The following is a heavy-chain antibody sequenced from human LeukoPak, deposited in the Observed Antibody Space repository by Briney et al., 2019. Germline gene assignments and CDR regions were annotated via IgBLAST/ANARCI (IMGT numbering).Heavy chain of an antibody. Sequence: PGGSLRLSCATSGFTFSSYWMSWVRQAPGKGLEWVADIKEDGSEKYYVDSVKGRFTISRDNAKNSLYLQMNSLRAEDTAVYYCAKDRGYHYDSSGYYRMDAFDIWGQGTMVTVSS. V-gene: IGHV3-7*01. J-gene: IGHJ3*02. CDR3: AKDRGYHYDSSGYYRMDAFDI. D-gene: IGHD3-22*01. CDR2: IKEDGSEK. CDR1: GFTFSSYW.